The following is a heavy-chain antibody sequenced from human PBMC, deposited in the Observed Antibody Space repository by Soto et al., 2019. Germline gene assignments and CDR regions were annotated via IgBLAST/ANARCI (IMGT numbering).Heavy chain of an antibody. CDR3: ARDHLKGEQLGVYYYGTDV. V-gene: IGHV4-4*07. CDR2: IYTSGST. J-gene: IGHJ6*02. CDR1: GGSISSYY. D-gene: IGHD3-16*01. Sequence: PSETLSLTCTVSGGSISSYYWSWIRQPAGKGLEWIGRIYTSGSTNYNPSLKSRVTMSVDTSKNQFSLKLSSVTAADTAVYYCARDHLKGEQLGVYYYGTDVWGQGTTVTVSS.